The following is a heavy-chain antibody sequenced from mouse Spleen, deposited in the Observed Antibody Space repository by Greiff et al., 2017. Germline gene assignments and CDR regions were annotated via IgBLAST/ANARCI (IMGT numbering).Heavy chain of an antibody. D-gene: IGHD2-5*01. Sequence: EVQLQQSGGGLVKPGGSLKLSCAASGFTFSDYGMHWVRQAPEKGLEWVAYISSGSSTIYYADTVKGRFTISRDNAKNTLFLQMTSLRCEDTAMYYCARNSNPYYFHHGGQGTTLTVSS. CDR3: ARNSNPYYFHH. J-gene: IGHJ2*01. CDR1: GFTFSDYG. V-gene: IGHV5-17*01. CDR2: ISSGSSTI.